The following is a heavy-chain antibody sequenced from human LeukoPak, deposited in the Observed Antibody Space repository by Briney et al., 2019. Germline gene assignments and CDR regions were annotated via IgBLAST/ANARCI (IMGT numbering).Heavy chain of an antibody. CDR1: GFSLSTSGVG. Sequence: SGPTLVKPTQTLTLTCTFSGFSLSTSGVGVGWIRQPPGKALEWLALIYWDDDKRYSPSLKSRLATTKDTSKNQVVLTMTNMDPVDTATYYCAHSGHGRMALLNWFDPWGQGTLVTVSS. D-gene: IGHD5-24*01. CDR3: AHSGHGRMALLNWFDP. V-gene: IGHV2-5*02. J-gene: IGHJ5*02. CDR2: IYWDDDK.